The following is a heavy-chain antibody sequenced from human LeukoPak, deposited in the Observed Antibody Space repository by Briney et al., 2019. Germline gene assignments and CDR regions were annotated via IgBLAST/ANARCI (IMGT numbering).Heavy chain of an antibody. CDR2: IYTSGST. D-gene: IGHD3-22*01. J-gene: IGHJ4*02. Sequence: SETLSLTCTVSGCSISSGSYYWSWIRQPAGKGLEWIGRIYTSGSTNYNPSLKSRVTISLDTSKNQFSLKLSSVTAADTAVYYCARSSGYVFDYWGQGTLVTVSS. CDR3: ARSSGYVFDY. V-gene: IGHV4-61*02. CDR1: GCSISSGSYY.